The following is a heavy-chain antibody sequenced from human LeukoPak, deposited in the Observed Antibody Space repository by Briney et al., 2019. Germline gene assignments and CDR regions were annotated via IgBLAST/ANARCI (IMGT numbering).Heavy chain of an antibody. D-gene: IGHD2-2*01. CDR1: GFTFSAYW. CDR3: ARSPFTSSRIDY. Sequence: GSLRLSCAASGFTFSAYWRHGVGQAPGKGRVWVSRINRDGSSTSYADSVKGRFTISRDNAKNMLYLQTNSLRAEDTGIYYCARSPFTSSRIDYWGQGTLVTVSS. CDR2: INRDGSST. J-gene: IGHJ4*02. V-gene: IGHV3-74*01.